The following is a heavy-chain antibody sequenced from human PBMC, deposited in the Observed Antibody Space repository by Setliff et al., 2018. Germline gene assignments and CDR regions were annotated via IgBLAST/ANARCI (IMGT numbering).Heavy chain of an antibody. J-gene: IGHJ6*03. CDR2: ISPGRSI. D-gene: IGHD3-10*01. Sequence: PSETLSLTCSVSGGSISNFYWSWIRQAPGKGLEWIGSISPGRSINYNPSLRSRVTISGDTSKNQISLNLSSGTAADTAVYYCARDRRDYIGAGSSEIDYYYYYYMDVWGKGTTVTVSS. V-gene: IGHV4-4*08. CDR1: GGSISNFY. CDR3: ARDRRDYIGAGSSEIDYYYYYYMDV.